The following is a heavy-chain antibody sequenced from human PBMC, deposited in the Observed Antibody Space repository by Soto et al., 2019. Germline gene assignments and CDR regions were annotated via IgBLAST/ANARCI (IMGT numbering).Heavy chain of an antibody. J-gene: IGHJ6*02. Sequence: GGSLRLSCAASGFSFSTYGMHWVRLAPGKGLEWVAVLWYDGSNKYYAESVRGRFTISRDNSKNTLYLQMSSLRAEDTAVYYCARDSIAAAGTPHDYYYGLDVWGQGTTVTVSS. CDR3: ARDSIAAAGTPHDYYYGLDV. V-gene: IGHV3-33*01. D-gene: IGHD6-13*01. CDR1: GFSFSTYG. CDR2: LWYDGSNK.